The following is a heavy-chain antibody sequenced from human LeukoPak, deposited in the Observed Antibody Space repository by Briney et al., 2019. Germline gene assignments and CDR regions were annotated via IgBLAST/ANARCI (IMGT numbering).Heavy chain of an antibody. D-gene: IGHD1-26*01. CDR3: AADIVGAQLH. Sequence: ASVKVSCKASGGTFSSYAISWVRQAPGQGLEWMGGIIPIFGTANYAQKFQERVTITRDMSTRTAYMELSSLRSEDTAVYYCAADIVGAQLHWGQGTLVTVSS. CDR2: IIPIFGTA. V-gene: IGHV1-69*05. J-gene: IGHJ4*02. CDR1: GGTFSSYA.